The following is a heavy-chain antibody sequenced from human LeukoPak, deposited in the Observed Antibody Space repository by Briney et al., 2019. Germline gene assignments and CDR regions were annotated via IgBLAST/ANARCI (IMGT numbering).Heavy chain of an antibody. Sequence: PGGSLRLSCAASGFTFSSYAMSWVRQAPGKGLEWVSAISGSGGSTYYADSVKGRFTISRDNSKNTLYLQMNSLRAEDTAVYYCANTGRGYCSSTSCPSQRWFDPWGQGTLVTVSS. V-gene: IGHV3-23*01. D-gene: IGHD2-2*01. CDR1: GFTFSSYA. CDR3: ANTGRGYCSSTSCPSQRWFDP. CDR2: ISGSGGST. J-gene: IGHJ5*02.